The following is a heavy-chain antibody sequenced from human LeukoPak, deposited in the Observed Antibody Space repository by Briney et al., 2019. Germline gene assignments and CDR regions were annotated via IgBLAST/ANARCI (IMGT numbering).Heavy chain of an antibody. J-gene: IGHJ4*02. V-gene: IGHV4-30-4*01. CDR3: ARVGGYGSGSYYKSDY. D-gene: IGHD3-10*01. CDR1: GGSISSGDYY. CDR2: IYYSGST. Sequence: SETLSLTCTVSGGSISSGDYYWSWIRQPPGKGLEWIGYIYYSGSTYYNPSLKSRVTISVDTSKNQFSLKLSSVTAADTAVYYCARVGGYGSGSYYKSDYWGQGTLVTVSS.